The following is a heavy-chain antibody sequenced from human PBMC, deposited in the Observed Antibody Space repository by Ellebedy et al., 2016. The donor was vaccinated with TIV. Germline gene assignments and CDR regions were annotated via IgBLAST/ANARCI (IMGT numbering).Heavy chain of an antibody. V-gene: IGHV5-51*01. Sequence: GESLKISCKGSGYSFPNYWIAWVRQMPGKGLEWMGIIYPDDSDTRYSPSFQGQVTISADKSISTAYLQWSSLKASDTAMYYCARQVEYYDSSGYYKTSDYWGQGTLVTVSS. J-gene: IGHJ4*02. CDR1: GYSFPNYW. D-gene: IGHD3-22*01. CDR2: IYPDDSDT. CDR3: ARQVEYYDSSGYYKTSDY.